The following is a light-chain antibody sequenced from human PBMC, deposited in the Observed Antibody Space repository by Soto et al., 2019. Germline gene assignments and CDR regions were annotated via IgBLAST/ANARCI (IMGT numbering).Light chain of an antibody. CDR2: EDN. CDR3: QSYDSSIVV. CDR1: SGSIASNY. V-gene: IGLV6-57*04. J-gene: IGLJ2*01. Sequence: NFMLTQPHSVSESPGKTVTISCTRSSGSIASNYVQWYQQRPGSAPTTVIYEDNQRPSGVPDRFSGSIDSSSNSASLTISGLKTEDEADYYRQSYDSSIVVFGGGTKLTVL.